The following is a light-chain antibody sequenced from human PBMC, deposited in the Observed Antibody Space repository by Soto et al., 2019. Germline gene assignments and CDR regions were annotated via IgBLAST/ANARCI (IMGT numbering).Light chain of an antibody. J-gene: IGKJ2*01. CDR1: QSVSNNY. V-gene: IGKV3-20*01. CDR3: QQYGRSLGYT. Sequence: EIVLTQSPGTLSLSPGAIATLSCRASQSVSNNYLAWYQQKPGQTPRLLIYGASSRATGIPDRFSGSGSGTDFTLAISRLEPEDFAVYFCQQYGRSLGYTFGQGTKLEIK. CDR2: GAS.